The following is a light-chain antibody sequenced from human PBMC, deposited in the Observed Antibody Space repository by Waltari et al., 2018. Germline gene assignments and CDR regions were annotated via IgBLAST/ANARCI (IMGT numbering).Light chain of an antibody. CDR1: SSDIGAYDY. Sequence: QSALTQPASVSGSPGQSITISCTGTSSDIGAYDYVSWYQQHPGKAPQLIIYDVRDRAAGVYNRVAGSKSENTASLTISGLQAQDEAEYYCSSYAGTTTLVVCGGGTRLTVL. CDR3: SSYAGTTTLVV. J-gene: IGLJ3*02. V-gene: IGLV2-14*03. CDR2: DVR.